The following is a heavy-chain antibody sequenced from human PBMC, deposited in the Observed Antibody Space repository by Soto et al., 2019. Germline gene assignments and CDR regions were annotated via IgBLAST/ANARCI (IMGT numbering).Heavy chain of an antibody. V-gene: IGHV3-23*01. Sequence: GGSLRLSCAASGFTFSNFAMGWVRQAPGTGLEWVSASGGSVGTTYYADSVKRRFTISRDNSKNSLYLQMTSLSSDATAVHSCAKTAEAVAGAVYGYWGQGTLVTVSS. CDR1: GFTFSNFA. CDR3: AKTAEAVAGAVYGY. CDR2: SGGSVGTT. J-gene: IGHJ4*02. D-gene: IGHD6-19*01.